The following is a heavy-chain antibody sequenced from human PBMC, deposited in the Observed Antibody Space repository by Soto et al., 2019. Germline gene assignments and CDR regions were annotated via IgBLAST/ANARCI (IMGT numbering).Heavy chain of an antibody. D-gene: IGHD3-9*01. Sequence: PGESLKISCKGSGYSFTSYWISWVRQMPGKGLEWMGRIDPSDSYTNYSPSFQGHVTISADKSISTAYLQWSSLKASDTAMYYCARHYDILTGSYYGMDVWGQGTTVTVSS. CDR2: IDPSDSYT. CDR3: ARHYDILTGSYYGMDV. V-gene: IGHV5-10-1*01. CDR1: GYSFTSYW. J-gene: IGHJ6*02.